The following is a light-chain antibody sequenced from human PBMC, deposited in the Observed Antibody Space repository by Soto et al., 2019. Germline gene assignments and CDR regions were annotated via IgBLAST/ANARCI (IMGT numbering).Light chain of an antibody. Sequence: QSVLTQPASVSGSPGQSITISCTGTSSDVGSYNLVSWYQQHPGKAPKLMIYEGNKRPSGVSNRFSVSKSGNTASLTISGLQAEDEADYYCCLYAGSTTWVFGGGTKLTVL. CDR2: EGN. V-gene: IGLV2-23*01. CDR3: CLYAGSTTWV. CDR1: SSDVGSYNL. J-gene: IGLJ3*02.